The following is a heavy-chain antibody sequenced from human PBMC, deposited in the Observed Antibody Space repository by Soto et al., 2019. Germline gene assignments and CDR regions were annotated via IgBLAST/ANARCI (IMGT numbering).Heavy chain of an antibody. CDR2: IYYSGST. D-gene: IGHD1-7*01. CDR1: GGSISSGDYY. J-gene: IGHJ5*02. V-gene: IGHV4-30-4*01. Sequence: PSETLSLTCTVSGGSISSGDYYWSWIRQPPGKGLEWIGYIYYSGSTYYNPSLKSRVTISVDTSKNQFSLKLSSVTAADTAVYYCARDQGGTTGTTYSWFDPWGQGTLVTVSS. CDR3: ARDQGGTTGTTYSWFDP.